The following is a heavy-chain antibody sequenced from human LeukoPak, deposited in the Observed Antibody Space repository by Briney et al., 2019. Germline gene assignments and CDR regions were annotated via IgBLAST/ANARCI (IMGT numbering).Heavy chain of an antibody. Sequence: PSETLSLTCTVSGGPISSYYWSWIRQPPGKGLEWIGYIYYSGSTNYNPSLKSRVTISVDTSKNQFSLKLSSVTAADTAVYYCARDLSREGFFDYWGQGTLVTVSS. CDR3: ARDLSREGFFDY. D-gene: IGHD6-13*01. J-gene: IGHJ4*02. CDR1: GGPISSYY. V-gene: IGHV4-59*01. CDR2: IYYSGST.